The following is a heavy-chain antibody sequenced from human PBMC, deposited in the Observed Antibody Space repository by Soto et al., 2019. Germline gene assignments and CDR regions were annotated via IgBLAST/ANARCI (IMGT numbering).Heavy chain of an antibody. V-gene: IGHV1-2*02. CDR3: ARAGSSWSLQGYWFDP. D-gene: IGHD6-13*01. Sequence: ASVKVSCKASGYTFTGYYMHWVRQAPGQGLEWMGWINPNSGGTNYAQKFQGRVTMTRDTSISTAYMELSRLRSDDTAVYYCARAGSSWSLQGYWFDPWGQGTLVTVSS. J-gene: IGHJ5*02. CDR1: GYTFTGYY. CDR2: INPNSGGT.